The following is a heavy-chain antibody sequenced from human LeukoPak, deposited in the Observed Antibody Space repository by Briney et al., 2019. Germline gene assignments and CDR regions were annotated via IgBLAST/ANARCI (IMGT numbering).Heavy chain of an antibody. CDR2: IYYSGST. Sequence: SETLSLTCTVSGASISSSSYYWGWLRQPPGKGLEWIGSIYYSGSTHYNPSLKSRVTISVDTSKNQFSLKLSYVTAEDTAVYYCARGGSSWYDYFGYWRQGTLVTVSS. J-gene: IGHJ4*02. CDR1: GASISSSSYY. V-gene: IGHV4-39*01. D-gene: IGHD6-13*01. CDR3: ARGGSSWYDYFGY.